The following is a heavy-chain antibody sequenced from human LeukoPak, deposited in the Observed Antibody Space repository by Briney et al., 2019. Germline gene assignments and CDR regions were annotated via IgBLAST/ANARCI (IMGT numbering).Heavy chain of an antibody. Sequence: PGGSLRLSCTASGFTFGDYAMSWFRQAPGKGLEWVGFIRSKAYGGTTEYAASVKGRFTISRDDSKSIAYLQMNSLKTEDTAVYYCTGDYGANFSFDYWGQGTLVTVSS. D-gene: IGHD4-23*01. J-gene: IGHJ4*02. CDR2: IRSKAYGGTT. CDR3: TGDYGANFSFDY. CDR1: GFTFGDYA. V-gene: IGHV3-49*03.